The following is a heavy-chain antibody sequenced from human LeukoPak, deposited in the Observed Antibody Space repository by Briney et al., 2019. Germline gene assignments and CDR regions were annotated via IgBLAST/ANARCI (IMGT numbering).Heavy chain of an antibody. D-gene: IGHD2-2*01. V-gene: IGHV4-59*01. CDR3: ARLSSSYVRD. CDR2: IYYSGST. Sequence: SETLSLTCTVSGGSISSYYWSWIWQPPGKGLEWIGYIYYSGSTNYNPSLRSRVTISVDTSKTQFSLKLSSVTAADTAVYYCARLSSSYVRDWGQGTLVTVSS. CDR1: GGSISSYY. J-gene: IGHJ4*02.